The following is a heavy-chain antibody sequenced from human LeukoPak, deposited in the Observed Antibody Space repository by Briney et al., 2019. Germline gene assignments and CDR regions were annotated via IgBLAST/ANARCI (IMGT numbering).Heavy chain of an antibody. J-gene: IGHJ5*02. D-gene: IGHD6-13*01. CDR3: TRLRVEEIAAAAFDP. Sequence: SQTLSLTCAISGDSVSSNSATWNWIRQSPSRGLEWLGRTYYRSKWYNDYAASVKSRITINPDTSKNQFSLQLNSVTSEDTAVYFCTRLRVEEIAAAAFDPWGQGTLVIVSS. V-gene: IGHV6-1*01. CDR1: GDSVSSNSAT. CDR2: TYYRSKWYN.